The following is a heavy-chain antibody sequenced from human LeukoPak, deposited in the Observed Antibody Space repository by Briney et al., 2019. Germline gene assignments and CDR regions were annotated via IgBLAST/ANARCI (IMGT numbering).Heavy chain of an antibody. CDR2: FYDSGDF. D-gene: IGHD2-21*01. J-gene: IGHJ3*02. Sequence: PSETLSLTCTVSGVSITGHHWTWIRQPPGTGLEWIGYFYDSGDFNYNPSLKSRVTISMDMSNNQFSLRMSSVTAADTAMYYCARLLRPGGRKGDCFDIWGQGTMVTVSS. CDR3: ARLLRPGGRKGDCFDI. CDR1: GVSITGHH. V-gene: IGHV4-59*08.